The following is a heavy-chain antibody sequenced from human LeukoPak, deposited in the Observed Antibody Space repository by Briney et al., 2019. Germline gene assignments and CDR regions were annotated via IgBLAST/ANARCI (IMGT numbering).Heavy chain of an antibody. CDR1: GYTFTGYY. CDR2: INPNSGGT. CDR3: ARGFSRYYYDSSGYTYYFDY. Sequence: ASVKVSCKASGYTFTGYYMHWVRQAPGQGLEWMGWINPNSGGTNYAQKFQGRVTMTRDTSISTAYMELSRLRSDDTAVYYCARGFSRYYYDSSGYTYYFDYWGQGTLVTVSS. V-gene: IGHV1-2*02. D-gene: IGHD3-22*01. J-gene: IGHJ4*02.